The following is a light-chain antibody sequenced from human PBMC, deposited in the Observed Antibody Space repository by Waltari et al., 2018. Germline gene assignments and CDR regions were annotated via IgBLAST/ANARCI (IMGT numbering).Light chain of an antibody. CDR2: DDS. CDR3: QIWDGNSDRFVV. V-gene: IGLV3-21*02. CDR1: ELGSKT. Sequence: SYVVPQPPSVSVAPAQAAKITCAGNELGSKTEQWYQQKPGRAPVVVVYDDSDRPSGIPDRFSGSNSGNTATLTISRVEAGDEADYYCQIWDGNSDRFVVFGGGTKLTVL. J-gene: IGLJ2*01.